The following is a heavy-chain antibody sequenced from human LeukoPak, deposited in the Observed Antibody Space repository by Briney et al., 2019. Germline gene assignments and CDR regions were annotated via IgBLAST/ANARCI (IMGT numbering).Heavy chain of an antibody. V-gene: IGHV3-30*03. Sequence: GGSLRPSCAASGFTFSSYGMHWVRQAPGKGLEWVAVISYDGSNKYYADSVKGRFTISRDNAKNSLYLQMNSLRAEDTAIYYCTRVGYIDEGIDYWGQGTLVTVSS. CDR1: GFTFSSYG. CDR2: ISYDGSNK. CDR3: TRVGYIDEGIDY. J-gene: IGHJ4*02. D-gene: IGHD5-24*01.